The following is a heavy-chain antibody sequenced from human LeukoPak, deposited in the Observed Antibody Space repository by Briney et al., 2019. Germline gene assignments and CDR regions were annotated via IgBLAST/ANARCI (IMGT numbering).Heavy chain of an antibody. D-gene: IGHD2-15*01. V-gene: IGHV4-4*07. J-gene: IGHJ4*02. CDR3: ARDQRYCSGGSCSY. CDR2: IYTSGST. CDR1: GGAISTYY. Sequence: SETLSLTGTGSGGAISTYYWSWIRRPSGKGLEGIGRIYTSGSTNYNPSLKSRVTISVDTSKNQFSLKLSSVTAADTAVYYCARDQRYCSGGSCSYWGQGTLVTVSS.